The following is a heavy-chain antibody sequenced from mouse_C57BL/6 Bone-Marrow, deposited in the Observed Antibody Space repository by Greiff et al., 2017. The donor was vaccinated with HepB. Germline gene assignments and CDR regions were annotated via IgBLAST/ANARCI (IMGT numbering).Heavy chain of an antibody. J-gene: IGHJ2*01. V-gene: IGHV1-64*01. CDR1: GYTFTSYW. CDR3: ASPNYYGPAYFDY. CDR2: IHPNSGST. D-gene: IGHD1-1*01. Sequence: QVQLQQPGAELVKPGASVKLSCKASGYTFTSYWMHWVKQRPGQGLEWIGMIHPNSGSTNYNEKFKSKATLTVDKSSSTAYMQLSSLTSEDSAVYYCASPNYYGPAYFDYWGQGTTLTVSS.